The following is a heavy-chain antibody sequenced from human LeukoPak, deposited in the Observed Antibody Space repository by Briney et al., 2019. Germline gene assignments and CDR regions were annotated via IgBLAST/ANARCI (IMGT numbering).Heavy chain of an antibody. Sequence: GGSLRLSCAASGFTFSDYYMSGIRQAPGKGLEWVSYISSSGSNIYYADSVKGGVTISRDNAKNSLYLQMNSLRAEDTAVYYCARDQIQMGANYYYYMDVWGKGTTVTVSS. V-gene: IGHV3-11*04. J-gene: IGHJ6*03. D-gene: IGHD1-26*01. CDR1: GFTFSDYY. CDR3: ARDQIQMGANYYYYMDV. CDR2: ISSSGSNI.